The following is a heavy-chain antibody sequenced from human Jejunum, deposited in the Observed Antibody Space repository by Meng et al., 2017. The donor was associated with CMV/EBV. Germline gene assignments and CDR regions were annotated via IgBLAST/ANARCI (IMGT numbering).Heavy chain of an antibody. Sequence: QVQLQRWGAGLFNSSGPLSPTCAVYGGSLSPYYWTWIRQIPGKGLEWIGEISHGGITNYNPSLKSRVTLLIDTSKNQFSLKLSSVTAADTAVYYCGMERVNWGQGSLVTVSS. V-gene: IGHV4-34*01. J-gene: IGHJ4*02. CDR3: GMERVN. CDR2: ISHGGIT. D-gene: IGHD1-1*01. CDR1: GGSLSPYY.